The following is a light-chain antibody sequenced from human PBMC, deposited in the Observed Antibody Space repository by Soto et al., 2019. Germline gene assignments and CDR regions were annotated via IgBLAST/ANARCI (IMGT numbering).Light chain of an antibody. V-gene: IGLV1-40*01. J-gene: IGLJ1*01. CDR3: QSYDSSLSAPV. CDR2: GNI. CDR1: SSNIGAGYD. Sequence: QLVLTQPPSVSGAPGQRVTISCTGSSSNIGAGYDVHWYQQLPGTAPKLLIYGNINRPSGVPDRFSGSKSGTSASLAITGLQAEDEADYYCQSYDSSLSAPVFGAGTKLTVL.